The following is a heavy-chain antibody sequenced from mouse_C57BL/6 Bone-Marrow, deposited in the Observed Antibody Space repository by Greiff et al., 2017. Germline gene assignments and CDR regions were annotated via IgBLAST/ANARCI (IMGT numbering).Heavy chain of an antibody. J-gene: IGHJ1*03. CDR2: IWSGGST. D-gene: IGHD1-1*01. CDR1: GFSLTSYG. CDR3: AGYYYGSSWGYFDV. Sequence: VQLQQSGPGLVQPSQSLSITCTVSGFSLTSYGVHWVRQSPGKGLEWLGVIWSGGSTDYNAAFISRLSISKDNSKSQVFFKMYSLQADDTAIYYCAGYYYGSSWGYFDVWGTGTTVTVSS. V-gene: IGHV2-2*01.